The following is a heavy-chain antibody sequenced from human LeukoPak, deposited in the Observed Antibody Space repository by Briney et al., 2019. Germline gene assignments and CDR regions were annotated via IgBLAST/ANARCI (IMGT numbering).Heavy chain of an antibody. V-gene: IGHV3-20*04. J-gene: IGHJ3*02. Sequence: GGSLRLSCAASGFTFDDYGMSWVRQAPGKGLEWVSGINWNGGSTGYADSVKGRFTISRDNLKNTLYLQMNSLRAEDTAVFYCAKDRDDYVWGSYLGAFDIWGQGTMVTVSS. D-gene: IGHD3-16*01. CDR2: INWNGGST. CDR1: GFTFDDYG. CDR3: AKDRDDYVWGSYLGAFDI.